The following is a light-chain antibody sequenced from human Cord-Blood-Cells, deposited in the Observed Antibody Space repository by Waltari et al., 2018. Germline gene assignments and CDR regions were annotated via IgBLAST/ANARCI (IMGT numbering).Light chain of an antibody. CDR3: QQANSFPFT. J-gene: IGKJ3*01. V-gene: IGKV1-12*01. CDR2: AAS. CDR1: QGISSW. Sequence: DIQMTQSPSSVSASVGDRVTITCRASQGISSWLALYQRKPGKAPKLLIYAASSLQSVVPSRFSGSGSGTDFTLTISSLQPEDFATYYCQQANSFPFTFGPGTKVDIK.